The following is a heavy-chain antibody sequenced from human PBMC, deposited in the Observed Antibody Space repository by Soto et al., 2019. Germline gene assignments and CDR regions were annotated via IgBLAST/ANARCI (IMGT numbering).Heavy chain of an antibody. Sequence: QVQLQESGPGLVKPSETLSLTCTVSAGSISSYYWSWIRQPPGRGLEWIGYIYYSGSTNYNPTLTSRVTISVDTSKTQFSLKLSSVTAADTAVYYCARRYGYSLDYWGQGTLVTVSS. CDR3: ARRYGYSLDY. CDR1: AGSISSYY. J-gene: IGHJ4*02. CDR2: IYYSGST. V-gene: IGHV4-59*08. D-gene: IGHD6-13*01.